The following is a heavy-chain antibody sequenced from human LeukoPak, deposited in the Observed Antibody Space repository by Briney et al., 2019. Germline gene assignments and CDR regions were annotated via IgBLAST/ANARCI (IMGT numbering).Heavy chain of an antibody. CDR2: IYHSGST. J-gene: IGHJ4*02. Sequence: PSETLSLTCAVSGGSISSSNWCSWVRQPPGKGLEWIGEIYHSGSTNYNPALKSRVTISVDTSKNQFSLKVSSVTAADTAVYYCARTTYYSDSSALDYWGQGTLVTVSS. CDR1: GGSISSSNW. V-gene: IGHV4-4*02. D-gene: IGHD3-22*01. CDR3: ARTTYYSDSSALDY.